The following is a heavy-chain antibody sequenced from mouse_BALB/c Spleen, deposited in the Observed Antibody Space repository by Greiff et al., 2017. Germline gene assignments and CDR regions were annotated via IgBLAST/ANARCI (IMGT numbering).Heavy chain of an antibody. D-gene: IGHD6-1*01. CDR3: ARDQPYFDY. J-gene: IGHJ2*01. CDR1: GYSITSYYA. CDR2: ISYSGST. Sequence: EVQLQESGPGLVKPSQSLSLTCTVTGYSITSYYAWNLIRQSPGNLLGLMGYISYSGSTSYNPSLKSRISITRDTSKNQFFLQLNSVTTEDTATYDCARDQPYFDYWGQGTTVTVSA. V-gene: IGHV3-2*02.